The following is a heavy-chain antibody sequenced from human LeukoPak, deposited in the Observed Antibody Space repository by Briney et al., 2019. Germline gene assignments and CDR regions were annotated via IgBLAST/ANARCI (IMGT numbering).Heavy chain of an antibody. CDR2: IWYGGSNK. CDR3: ARDPRRYSSSAGYFDY. V-gene: IGHV3-33*01. CDR1: GFIFSSYG. J-gene: IGHJ4*02. D-gene: IGHD6-6*01. Sequence: GGSLRLSCAASGFIFSSYGMHWVRQAPGKGLEWVAVIWYGGSNKYYADSVKGRFTISRDNSKNTLYLQMNSLRAEDTAVYYCARDPRRYSSSAGYFDYWGQGTLVTVSS.